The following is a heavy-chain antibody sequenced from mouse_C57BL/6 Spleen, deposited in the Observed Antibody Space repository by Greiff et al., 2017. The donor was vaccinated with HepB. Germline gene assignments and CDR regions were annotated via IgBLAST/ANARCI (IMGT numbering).Heavy chain of an antibody. V-gene: IGHV3-6*01. Sequence: EVKLMESGPGLVKPSQSLSLTCSVSGYSITSGYYWYWIRQYPGNKLEWMGYISYDGSNNYNPSLKNRISITRDTSKNQFFLKLNSVTTEDTATYSCATGTARATSFAYWGQGTLVTVSA. CDR1: GYSITSGYY. CDR3: ATGTARATSFAY. J-gene: IGHJ3*01. CDR2: ISYDGSN. D-gene: IGHD3-1*01.